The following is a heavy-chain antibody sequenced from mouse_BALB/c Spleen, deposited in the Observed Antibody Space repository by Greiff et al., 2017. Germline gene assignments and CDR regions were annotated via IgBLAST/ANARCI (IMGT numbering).Heavy chain of an antibody. CDR2: IWAGGST. CDR3: ARERGPAMDY. V-gene: IGHV2-9*02. Sequence: QVHVKQSGPGLVAPSQSLSITCTVSGFSLTSYGVHWVRQPPGKGLEWLGVIWAGGSTNYNSALMSRLSISKDNSKSQVFLKMNSLQTDDTAMYYCARERGPAMDYWGQGTSVTVSS. J-gene: IGHJ4*01. CDR1: GFSLTSYG.